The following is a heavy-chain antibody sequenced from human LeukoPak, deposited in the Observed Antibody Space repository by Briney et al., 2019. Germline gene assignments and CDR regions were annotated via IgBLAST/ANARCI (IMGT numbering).Heavy chain of an antibody. CDR3: AKTGSRGGTFRPSYYYYYMDV. V-gene: IGHV3-30*02. CDR1: GFTFSNHG. CDR2: IRYDGITK. D-gene: IGHD3-9*01. Sequence: PGGSLTLSCTASGFTFSNHGMHWVRQAPGKGLEWVAFIRYDGITKYYADSVKGRFTISRDNSKNTLYLQMNSLRPDDTAVYYCAKTGSRGGTFRPSYYYYYMDVWGEGTTVTISS. J-gene: IGHJ6*03.